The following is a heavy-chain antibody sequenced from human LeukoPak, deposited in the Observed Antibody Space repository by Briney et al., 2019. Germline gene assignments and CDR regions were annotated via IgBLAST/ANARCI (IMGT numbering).Heavy chain of an antibody. CDR1: GFTFSSYA. D-gene: IGHD3-10*01. CDR2: ISGSGGST. CDR3: ARSSLLWFGELRENYFDY. Sequence: TGGSLRLSCAASGFTFSSYAMSWVRQARGKGLEWVSAISGSGGSTYYADSVKGRFTISRDNSKNTLYLQMGSLRAEDMAVYYCARSSLLWFGELRENYFDYWGQGTLVTVSS. V-gene: IGHV3-23*01. J-gene: IGHJ4*02.